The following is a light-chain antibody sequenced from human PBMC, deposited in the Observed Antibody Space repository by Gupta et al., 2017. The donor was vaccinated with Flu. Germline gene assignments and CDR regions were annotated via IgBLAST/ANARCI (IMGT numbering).Light chain of an antibody. Sequence: ENVLTQSPATLSLSPGERTSLSCRASQSVNSRYLAWYRQKPGQAPRLLIYGASSRATGIPDRFSGSGSGTDFTLTISRLEPEDFAVYYCHQYGSSPWTFGQGTKVEIK. V-gene: IGKV3-20*01. CDR3: HQYGSSPWT. CDR2: GAS. J-gene: IGKJ1*01. CDR1: QSVNSRY.